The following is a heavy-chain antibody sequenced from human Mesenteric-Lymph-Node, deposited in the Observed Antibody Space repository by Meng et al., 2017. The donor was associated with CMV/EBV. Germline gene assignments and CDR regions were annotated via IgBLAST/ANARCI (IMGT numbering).Heavy chain of an antibody. Sequence: ASVKVSCKASGYTLTGYYMHWVRQAPGQGLEWMGWINPNSGGTNYAQKFQGRVTMTRDTSISTAYMELSRLRSDDTAVYYCARNPGTTGTTGLDYWGQGTLVTVSS. CDR3: ARNPGTTGTTGLDY. CDR2: INPNSGGT. J-gene: IGHJ4*02. CDR1: GYTLTGYY. D-gene: IGHD1-1*01. V-gene: IGHV1-2*02.